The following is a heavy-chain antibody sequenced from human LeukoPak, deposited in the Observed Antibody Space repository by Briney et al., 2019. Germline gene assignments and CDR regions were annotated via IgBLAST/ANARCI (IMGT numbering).Heavy chain of an antibody. J-gene: IGHJ3*02. Sequence: SVKVSCKASGGAFSSYTISWVRQAPGQGLEWMGRIIPILGIANYAQKLQGRVTITADKSTSTAYMELSSLRSEDTAVYYCARTNTWELRDAFDIWGQGTMVTVSS. V-gene: IGHV1-69*02. CDR2: IIPILGIA. CDR3: ARTNTWELRDAFDI. CDR1: GGAFSSYT. D-gene: IGHD1-26*01.